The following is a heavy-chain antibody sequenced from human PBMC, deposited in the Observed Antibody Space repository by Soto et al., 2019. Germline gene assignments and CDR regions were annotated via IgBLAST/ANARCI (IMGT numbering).Heavy chain of an antibody. CDR1: GGSLSSSGNY. D-gene: IGHD6-6*01. Sequence: SETLSLTCTVSGGSLSSSGNYLGWIRPPPGKGLEWIGSVHNSETTYYNPSLKSRVTISVDTSKNQFSLNLSSVTAADTAVYYCARGLSSPSATGVWGQGTLVTVSS. V-gene: IGHV4-39*01. CDR3: ARGLSSPSATGV. CDR2: VHNSETT. J-gene: IGHJ4*02.